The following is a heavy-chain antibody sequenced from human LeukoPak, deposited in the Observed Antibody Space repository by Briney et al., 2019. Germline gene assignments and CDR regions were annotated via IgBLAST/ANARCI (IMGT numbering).Heavy chain of an antibody. CDR1: GGSFSGYY. J-gene: IGHJ5*02. CDR3: VNFDP. D-gene: IGHD1-26*01. Sequence: PSETLSLTCAVYGGSFSGYYWSWIRQPPGKGLEWIGEINHSGSTNYNPSLKSRVTISVDTSKSQFSLKLSSDCARHSGGTYYVNFDPWGQGTLVTVSS. CDR2: INHSGST. V-gene: IGHV4-34*01.